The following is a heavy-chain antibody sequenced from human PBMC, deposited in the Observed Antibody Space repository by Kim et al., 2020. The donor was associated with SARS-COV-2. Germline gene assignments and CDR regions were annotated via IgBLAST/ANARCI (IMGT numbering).Heavy chain of an antibody. CDR2: IYHSGST. J-gene: IGHJ4*02. D-gene: IGHD3-10*01. CDR3: ARVTMVRGVKAPFDY. V-gene: IGHV4-38-2*02. CDR1: GYSISSGYY. Sequence: SETLSLTCTVSGYSISSGYYWGWIRQPPGKGLEWIGSIYHSGSTYYNPSLKSRVTISVDTSKNQFSLKLSSVTAADTAVYYCARVTMVRGVKAPFDYWGQGTLVTVSS.